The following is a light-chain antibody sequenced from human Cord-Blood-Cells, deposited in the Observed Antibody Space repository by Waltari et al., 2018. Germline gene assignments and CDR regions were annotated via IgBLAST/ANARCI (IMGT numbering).Light chain of an antibody. CDR1: QSVSRSY. J-gene: IGKJ3*01. CDR2: GAS. CDR3: QQYGSSPFT. Sequence: ETVLTQSPGTLSLSPGERAPPSCRASQSVSRSYLAWYQQKPGQAPRLLIYGASSRATGIPDRFSGSGSGTDFTLTISRLEPEDFAVYYCQQYGSSPFTFGPGTKVDIK. V-gene: IGKV3-20*01.